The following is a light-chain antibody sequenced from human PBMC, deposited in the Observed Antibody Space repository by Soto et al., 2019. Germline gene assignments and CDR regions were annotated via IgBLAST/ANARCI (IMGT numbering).Light chain of an antibody. V-gene: IGKV3-20*01. CDR1: QSVSSSY. CDR3: QRYGSSPPHT. Sequence: EIVLTQSPGTLCLSPGERATLSCRASQSVSSSYLAWYQQKPGQAPRLLVSGASSRATGIPERFSGSGSGTDFTLTISRLESEDFAVYYCQRYGSSPPHTFGQGTKVDIK. CDR2: GAS. J-gene: IGKJ2*01.